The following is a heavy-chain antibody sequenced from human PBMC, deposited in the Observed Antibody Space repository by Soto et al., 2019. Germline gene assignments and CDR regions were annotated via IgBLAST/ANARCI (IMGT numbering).Heavy chain of an antibody. CDR1: GGSVSSGSYY. J-gene: IGHJ4*02. D-gene: IGHD3-22*01. CDR3: ARDLIDYYDSSGYYYFDY. CDR2: IYYSGST. V-gene: IGHV4-61*01. Sequence: QVQLQESGPGLVKPSETLSLTCTVSGGSVSSGSYYWSWIRQPPGKGLEWIGYIYYSGSTNYNPSLKSRVTISVDTSKNQFSLKLSSVTAADTAVYYCARDLIDYYDSSGYYYFDYWGQGTLVTVSS.